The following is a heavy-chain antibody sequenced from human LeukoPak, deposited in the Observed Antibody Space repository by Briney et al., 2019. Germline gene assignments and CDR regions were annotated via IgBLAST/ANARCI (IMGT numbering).Heavy chain of an antibody. CDR3: AKVKDYYYYRMAV. J-gene: IGHJ6*02. CDR2: ISGSGGST. CDR1: GFTFSSYA. V-gene: IGHV3-23*01. Sequence: PGGSLRLSCAASGFTFSSYAMSWVRQAPGKGLEWVSAISGSGGSTYYADSVKGRFTISRDNSKNTLYLQMNSPRAEDTAVYYCAKVKDYYYYRMAVWGQGTTVTVSS. D-gene: IGHD2-21*01.